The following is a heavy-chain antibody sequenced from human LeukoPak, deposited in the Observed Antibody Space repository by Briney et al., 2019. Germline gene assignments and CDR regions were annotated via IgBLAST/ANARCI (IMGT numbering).Heavy chain of an antibody. V-gene: IGHV4-61*05. CDR3: ARFTPQGYGWGGYNRFDP. CDR1: GYSISSINY. Sequence: SETLSLTCTVSGYSISSINYWGWIRQPPGKGLEWIGYIYYSGSTNYSPSLKSRVTISVDTSKNQFSLNLTSVTAADTAVYYCARFTPQGYGWGGYNRFDPWGQGTLVTVSS. CDR2: IYYSGST. J-gene: IGHJ5*02. D-gene: IGHD3-16*01.